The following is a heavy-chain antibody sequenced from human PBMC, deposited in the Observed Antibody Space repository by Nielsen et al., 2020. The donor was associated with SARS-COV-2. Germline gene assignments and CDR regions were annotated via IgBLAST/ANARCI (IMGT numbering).Heavy chain of an antibody. CDR1: GGSFSDSY. CDR2: ISHGGST. D-gene: IGHD1-1*01. V-gene: IGHV4-34*01. J-gene: IGHJ6*02. CDR3: ARGDWKQVWYYGMDV. Sequence: SETLSLTCAVYGGSFSDSYWTWIRQPPGKGLEWIGEISHGGSTGYNPSLKSRVTISEDPSKNQFSLKLRSVTAADTAVYYCARGDWKQVWYYGMDVWGQGTTVTVSS.